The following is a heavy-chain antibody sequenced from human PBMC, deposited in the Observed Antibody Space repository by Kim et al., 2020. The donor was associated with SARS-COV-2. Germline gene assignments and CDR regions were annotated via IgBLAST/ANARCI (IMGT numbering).Heavy chain of an antibody. CDR3: ATPPMEQWLGGYGMDV. D-gene: IGHD6-19*01. CDR1: GYTLTELS. J-gene: IGHJ6*02. V-gene: IGHV1-24*01. CDR2: FDPEDGET. Sequence: ASVKVSCKVSGYTLTELSMHWVRQAPGKGLEWMGGFDPEDGETIYAQKFQGRVTMTEDTSTDTAYMELSSLRSEDTAVYYCATPPMEQWLGGYGMDVWGQGTTVTVSS.